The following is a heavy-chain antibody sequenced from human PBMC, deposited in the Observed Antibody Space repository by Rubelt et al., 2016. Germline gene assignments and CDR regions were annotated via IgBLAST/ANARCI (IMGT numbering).Heavy chain of an antibody. J-gene: IGHJ3*02. CDR2: IKRKIDGETT. D-gene: IGHD3-10*01. Sequence: GRIKRKIDGETTDYAAPVRGRFTISRDDSKDTLYLQMNSLKTEDTAVYYCAKTGSYYYGSGSYYTDDAFDIWGQGTMVTVSS. V-gene: IGHV3-15*01. CDR3: AKTGSYYYGSGSYYTDDAFDI.